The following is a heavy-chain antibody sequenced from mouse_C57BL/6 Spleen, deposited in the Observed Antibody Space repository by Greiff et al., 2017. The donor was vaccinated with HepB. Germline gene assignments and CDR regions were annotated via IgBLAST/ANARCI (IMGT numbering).Heavy chain of an antibody. D-gene: IGHD2-1*01. CDR3: ARWDYGNYGWFAY. J-gene: IGHJ3*01. CDR2: IRNKANGYTT. CDR1: GFTFTDYY. V-gene: IGHV7-3*01. Sequence: EVKLVESGGGLVQPGGSLSLSCAASGFTFTDYYMSWVRQPPGKALEWLGFIRNKANGYTTEYSASVKGRFTISRDNSPSILYLQMNALRAEDSATYYCARWDYGNYGWFAYWGQGTLVTVSA.